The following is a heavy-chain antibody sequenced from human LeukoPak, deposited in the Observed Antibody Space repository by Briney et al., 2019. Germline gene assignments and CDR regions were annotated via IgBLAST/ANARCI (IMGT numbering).Heavy chain of an antibody. D-gene: IGHD3-10*01. J-gene: IGHJ6*03. CDR3: AKAKYYYGSGIKRYYYYMDV. V-gene: IGHV3-74*01. CDR1: GFTFSTFW. Sequence: GGSLRLSCATSGFTFSTFWMHWVRQAPGKGLVWVSRINHDGSSTNYADSVKGRFTISRDNAKNTLYLQMNSLRAEDTAVYYCAKAKYYYGSGIKRYYYYMDVWGKGTTVTVSS. CDR2: INHDGSST.